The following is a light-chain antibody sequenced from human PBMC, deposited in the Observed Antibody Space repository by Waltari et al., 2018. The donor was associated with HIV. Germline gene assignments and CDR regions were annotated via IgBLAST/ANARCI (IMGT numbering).Light chain of an antibody. CDR3: QQYMSWPRT. CDR1: QSVRDD. CDR2: EAS. Sequence: ETVMTQSPDSLSVSPGETVILSCRASQSVRDDLAWYQQKPDRAPRLLIYEASTRNTGVPVKFRGTGSGTEFTLTISSLQSEDLGVYFCQQYMSWPRTFGQGTRVELK. J-gene: IGKJ1*01. V-gene: IGKV3-15*01.